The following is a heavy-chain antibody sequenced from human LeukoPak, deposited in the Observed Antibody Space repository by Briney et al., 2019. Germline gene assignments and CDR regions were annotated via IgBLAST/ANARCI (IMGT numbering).Heavy chain of an antibody. CDR2: IFPDDSDT. CDR3: ARQEMPVIGIGPEILHAFDV. V-gene: IGHV5-51*01. D-gene: IGHD2/OR15-2a*01. J-gene: IGHJ3*01. CDR1: GYNFANFW. Sequence: GESLKISCRASGYNFANFWIGWVRQMPGKGLEWMGIIFPDDSDTRYNPSFEGQFTISADKSISTLYLQWSSLKTSDTAMYYCARQEMPVIGIGPEILHAFDVWGQGTFITVSS.